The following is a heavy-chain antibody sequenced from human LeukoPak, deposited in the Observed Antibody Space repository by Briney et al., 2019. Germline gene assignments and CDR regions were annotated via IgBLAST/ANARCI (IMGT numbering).Heavy chain of an antibody. D-gene: IGHD6-13*01. J-gene: IGHJ5*02. Sequence: PSETLSLTCSVSGGSIVRYYWSWIRQPPGKGLEWIGYIYYTGNTNYNPSLKSRLTISVDTSKNQFSLKLSSVTAADTAVYYCARRRAEGGSNGHYNWFDPWGQGILVTVSS. V-gene: IGHV4-59*08. CDR1: GGSIVRYY. CDR3: ARRRAEGGSNGHYNWFDP. CDR2: IYYTGNT.